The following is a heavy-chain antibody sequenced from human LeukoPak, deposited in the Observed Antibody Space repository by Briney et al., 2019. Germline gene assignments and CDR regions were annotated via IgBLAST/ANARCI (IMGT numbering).Heavy chain of an antibody. J-gene: IGHJ4*02. V-gene: IGHV1-2*02. CDR2: INPDSGGT. CDR3: ARAYGSGSYYNRFEY. D-gene: IGHD3-10*01. CDR1: GYTFTAYY. Sequence: ASVKVSCKASGYTFTAYYMHWVRQAPGQGLEWMGWINPDSGGTKYAQKFQGRVTMTRDTSISTAYMELSSLRSDDTAVYYCARAYGSGSYYNRFEYWGQGTLVTVSS.